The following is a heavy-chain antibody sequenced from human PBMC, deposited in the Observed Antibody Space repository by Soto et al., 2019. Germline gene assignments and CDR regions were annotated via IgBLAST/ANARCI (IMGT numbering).Heavy chain of an antibody. CDR3: ARIPPTRSFHYGSGSYYNRGRDDDYYGMDV. CDR1: GYTFSSYD. D-gene: IGHD3-10*01. J-gene: IGHJ6*02. V-gene: IGHV1-18*04. Sequence: QVQLVQSGAEVKKPGASVKVSCKASGYTFSSYDISWVRQAPGQGLEWMGWISIYNGNTNNVKKIQGRVTMTTDTPTSTAYMELRSLRSDDTAVYYCARIPPTRSFHYGSGSYYNRGRDDDYYGMDVWGQGTTVTVSS. CDR2: ISIYNGNT.